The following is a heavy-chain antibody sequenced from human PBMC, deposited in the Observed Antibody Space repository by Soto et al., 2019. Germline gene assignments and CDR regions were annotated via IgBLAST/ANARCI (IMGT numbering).Heavy chain of an antibody. CDR1: GFTFSSYG. CDR2: ISYDGSNK. V-gene: IGHV3-30*18. CDR3: AKDLERVAPYYYYGMDV. Sequence: GGSLRLSCAASGFTFSSYGMHWVRQAPGKGLEWVAVISYDGSNKYYADSVKGRFTISRDNSKNTLYLRMNSLRAEDTAVYYCAKDLERVAPYYYYGMDVWGQGTTVTVSS. J-gene: IGHJ6*02.